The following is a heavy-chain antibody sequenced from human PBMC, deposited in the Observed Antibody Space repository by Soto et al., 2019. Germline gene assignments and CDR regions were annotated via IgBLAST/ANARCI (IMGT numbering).Heavy chain of an antibody. V-gene: IGHV3-30*18. Sequence: QVQLVESGGGVVQPGRSLRLSCAASGFTFSSYGMHWVRQAPGKGLEWVTVISNDGSNKYYADSVKGRFTISRDNSKNTLYLQLNSLRAEDTAVYYCAKDLGGLVYTFDYWGQGPLVTVSS. CDR3: AKDLGGLVYTFDY. J-gene: IGHJ4*02. D-gene: IGHD6-19*01. CDR2: ISNDGSNK. CDR1: GFTFSSYG.